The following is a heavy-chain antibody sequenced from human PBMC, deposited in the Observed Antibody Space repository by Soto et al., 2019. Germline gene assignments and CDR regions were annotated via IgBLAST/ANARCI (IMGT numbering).Heavy chain of an antibody. CDR2: ISGSGGGST. CDR1: GFTFSSYA. V-gene: IGHV3-23*01. Sequence: PVGSLRLSGVASGFTFSSYAMSWVRQAPGKGLEWVSTISGSGGGSTYYADSVKGRFTISRDNSKNTLYLQMNSLRAEDTAVYYCAKVTYYYDTSVYYYFDYWGQGTQVTVS. CDR3: AKVTYYYDTSVYYYFDY. D-gene: IGHD3-22*01. J-gene: IGHJ4*02.